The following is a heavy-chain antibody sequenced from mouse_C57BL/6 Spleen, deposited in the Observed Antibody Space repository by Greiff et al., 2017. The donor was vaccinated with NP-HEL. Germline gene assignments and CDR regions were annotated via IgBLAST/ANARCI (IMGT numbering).Heavy chain of an antibody. Sequence: VKLMESGAELVRPGTSVKVSCKASGYAFTNYLIEWVKQRPGQGLEWIGVINPGSGGTNYNEKFKGKATLTADKSSSTAYMQLSSLTSEDSAVYFCARSITTVVGDFDYWGQGTTLTVSS. D-gene: IGHD1-1*01. CDR3: ARSITTVVGDFDY. CDR1: GYAFTNYL. CDR2: INPGSGGT. J-gene: IGHJ2*01. V-gene: IGHV1-54*01.